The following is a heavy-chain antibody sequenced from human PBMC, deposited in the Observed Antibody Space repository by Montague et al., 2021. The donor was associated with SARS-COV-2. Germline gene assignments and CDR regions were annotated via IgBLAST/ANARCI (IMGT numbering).Heavy chain of an antibody. J-gene: IGHJ4*02. CDR1: GDSITSSF. CDR2: IYYGGST. D-gene: IGHD3-16*01. Sequence: SETLSLTCTVSGDSITSSFWTWVRQPPGKGLEWIGYIYYGGSTNYTPSLKSRVTISVDTSKNQFSLKLSSVTAADTAVYYCARDAFGGVIDHWGQGTLVTVSS. CDR3: ARDAFGGVIDH. V-gene: IGHV4-59*01.